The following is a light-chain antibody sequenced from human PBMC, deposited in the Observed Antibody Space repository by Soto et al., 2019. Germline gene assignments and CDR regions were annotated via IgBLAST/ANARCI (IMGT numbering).Light chain of an antibody. CDR2: GAS. Sequence: IVLTQSPGTLSLSAGERATVSCRASQSVSSSYLAWYQQKPGQAPRLLIYGASSRATGIPDRFSGSGSGTDFTLTISRLEPEDFAVYYCQQYGSSRTFGQGTKVDIK. CDR3: QQYGSSRT. CDR1: QSVSSSY. J-gene: IGKJ1*01. V-gene: IGKV3-20*01.